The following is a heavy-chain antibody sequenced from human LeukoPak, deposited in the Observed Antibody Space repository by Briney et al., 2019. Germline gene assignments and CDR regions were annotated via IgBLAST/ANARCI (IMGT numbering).Heavy chain of an antibody. V-gene: IGHV1-2*06. CDR2: INPNSGGT. CDR1: GYTFTGYF. CDR3: ASLKTGATFPPHFDS. J-gene: IGHJ4*02. D-gene: IGHD1-1*01. Sequence: GASVKVSCKTSGYTFTGYFMHWLRQAPGRGLEWMGRINPNSGGTSYAQKFQGRVTMTRDTSISTAYMDLSSLTSDDTAVYYCASLKTGATFPPHFDSWGQGTLVIVSA.